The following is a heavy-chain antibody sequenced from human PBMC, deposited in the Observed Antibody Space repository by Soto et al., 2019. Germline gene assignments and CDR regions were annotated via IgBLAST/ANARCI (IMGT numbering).Heavy chain of an antibody. J-gene: IGHJ4*02. CDR2: IIPVFGTT. CDR1: GGLFSSYA. CDR3: ARGGSGDVWFNEF. Sequence: QEQLVQSGAEVKKSGSSVKVSCKASGGLFSSYAVSWVRQAPGQGLEWMGGIIPVFGTTYYAQKFQGRVTITADESTNTAYMELSSLRSDDTAMYYCARGGSGDVWFNEFWGQGTLVSVSS. D-gene: IGHD2-15*01. V-gene: IGHV1-69*01.